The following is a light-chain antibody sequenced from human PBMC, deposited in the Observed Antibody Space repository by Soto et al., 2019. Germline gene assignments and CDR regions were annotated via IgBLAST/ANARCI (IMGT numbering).Light chain of an antibody. CDR3: HQYNSYSCT. V-gene: IGKV1-5*03. J-gene: IGKJ5*01. Sequence: DIQMTPSPSTLSASVGDGVTITCRASQSISSWLAWYQQKPGKAPTLLIYNASSLESGVPSTFSGSGSGTEFAIAISSLQPYDFATCYCHQYNSYSCTFGQGTRLEIK. CDR1: QSISSW. CDR2: NAS.